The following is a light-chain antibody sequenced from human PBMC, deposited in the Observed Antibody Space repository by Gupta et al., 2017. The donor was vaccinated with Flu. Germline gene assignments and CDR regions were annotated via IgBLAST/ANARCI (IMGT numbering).Light chain of an antibody. V-gene: IGKV4-1*01. CDR2: WAS. CDR3: QQHHGAPIT. CDR1: QTVLSRSNQKNC. Sequence: DVPMTQPPVCLSLSLGQTATLNYKSSQTVLSRSNQKNCLGWYQQKPGQPRKLLLYWASARGSGVPDRFRGSGSGTDFTLTISSLQAEDVAVYYCQQHHGAPITFGQGTPLEIK. J-gene: IGKJ5*01.